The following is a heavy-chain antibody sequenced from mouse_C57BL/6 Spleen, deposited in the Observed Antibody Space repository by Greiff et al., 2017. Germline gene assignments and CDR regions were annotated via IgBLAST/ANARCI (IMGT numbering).Heavy chain of an antibody. Sequence: QVQLQQSDAELVKPGASVKISCKVSGYTFTDHTIHWMKQRPEQGLEWIGYIYPGSGSTNYNEKFKSKATLTVDTSSSTAYMQLSSLTSEDSAVYYCASYDRDYWGQGTTLTVSS. V-gene: IGHV1-78*01. D-gene: IGHD2-12*01. J-gene: IGHJ2*01. CDR1: GYTFTDHT. CDR2: IYPGSGST. CDR3: ASYDRDY.